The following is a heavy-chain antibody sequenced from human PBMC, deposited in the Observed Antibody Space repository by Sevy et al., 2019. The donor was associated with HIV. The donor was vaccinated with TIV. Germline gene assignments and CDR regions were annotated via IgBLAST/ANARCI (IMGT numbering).Heavy chain of an antibody. Sequence: GGCLRLSCAASGFTFSTYAMSWVRHAPGKGLEWVSGIIGSVGSTYYADSVKGRFTISRDNSKSTLYLQMNSLRAEDTAVYYCAKDRLSATTYAFHIWGQGTMVTVSS. CDR3: AKDRLSATTYAFHI. J-gene: IGHJ3*02. V-gene: IGHV3-23*01. CDR2: IIGSVGST. D-gene: IGHD1-20*01. CDR1: GFTFSTYA.